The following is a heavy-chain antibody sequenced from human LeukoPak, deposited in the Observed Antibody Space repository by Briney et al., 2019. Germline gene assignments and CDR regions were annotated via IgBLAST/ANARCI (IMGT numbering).Heavy chain of an antibody. CDR3: ARSAAATPFDAFDI. V-gene: IGHV5-51*01. Sequence: GESLKISCKASGYSFTNYWIGWVRQMPGQRLEWMGIIYPGDSDTRYSPSFQGQVTISADKSISTAYLQWSSLKASDTAMYYCARSAAATPFDAFDIWGQGTMVTVSS. CDR2: IYPGDSDT. J-gene: IGHJ3*02. D-gene: IGHD2-15*01. CDR1: GYSFTNYW.